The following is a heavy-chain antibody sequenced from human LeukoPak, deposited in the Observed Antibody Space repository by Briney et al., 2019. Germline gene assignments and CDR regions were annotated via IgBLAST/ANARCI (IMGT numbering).Heavy chain of an antibody. V-gene: IGHV3-21*04. CDR3: ARGDWDYYYYALDV. CDR2: ISSSSSSI. J-gene: IGHJ6*04. CDR1: GFTFSTMT. D-gene: IGHD3-16*01. Sequence: PGGSLRLSCSVSGFTFSTMTINWVRQAPGKGLEWLSSISSSSSSIYYADSVEGRFTVSRDNAKNSLYLQLNSLRAEDTAVYYCARGDWDYYYYALDVWGKGTTVTVSS.